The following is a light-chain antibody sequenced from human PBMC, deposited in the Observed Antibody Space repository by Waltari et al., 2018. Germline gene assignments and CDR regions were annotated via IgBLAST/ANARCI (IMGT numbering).Light chain of an antibody. CDR1: QSVLSGSNNRNY. V-gene: IGKV4-1*01. CDR3: QQCYTFPYT. Sequence: DIVLTQSPDPLAVSLGERASSKCRSSQSVLSGSNNRNYLGWYQQKPGQPPKLLISWASTREFGVPDRFSGSGSGTDFTLTISSLQAEDVALYYCQQCYTFPYTFGQGTKLELK. J-gene: IGKJ2*01. CDR2: WAS.